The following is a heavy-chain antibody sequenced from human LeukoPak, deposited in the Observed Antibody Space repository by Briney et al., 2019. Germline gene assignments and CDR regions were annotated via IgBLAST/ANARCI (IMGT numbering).Heavy chain of an antibody. V-gene: IGHV4-59*08. CDR2: IYYTGST. CDR3: ARRSVVTAINFDAFDI. Sequence: SETLSLTCTVSGGSISSYYWNWIRQPPGKGLEWIGYIYYTGSTNYNPSLKSRVTISLDTSKNQFSLKLSSVTAADTAVYYCARRSVVTAINFDAFDIWGQGAMVTVSS. J-gene: IGHJ3*02. CDR1: GGSISSYY. D-gene: IGHD2-21*02.